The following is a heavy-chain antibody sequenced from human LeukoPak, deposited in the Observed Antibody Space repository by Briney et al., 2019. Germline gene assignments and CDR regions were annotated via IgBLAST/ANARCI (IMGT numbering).Heavy chain of an antibody. CDR1: GYSFITYG. D-gene: IGHD5-12*01. V-gene: IGHV1-18*01. Sequence: ASVKVSCKASGYSFITYGISWVRQAPGQGLEWMGWISAYNGNTNYAQKLQGRVTMTTDTSTSTAYMELRSLRSDDTAVYYCARDSGDSGYDYFDYWGQGTLVTVSS. CDR3: ARDSGDSGYDYFDY. J-gene: IGHJ4*02. CDR2: ISAYNGNT.